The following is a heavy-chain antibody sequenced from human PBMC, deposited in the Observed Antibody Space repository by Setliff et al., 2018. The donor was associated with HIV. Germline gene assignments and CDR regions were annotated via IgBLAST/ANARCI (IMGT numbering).Heavy chain of an antibody. Sequence: ASVKVSCKASGYSFTKYGIQWVRQAPGQRLEWMGLINAANGDTKYSQKFQARLTFTSDTSASTVYMELSSLRSEDTAMYYCSRSRNLDYWGQGTLVTVSS. CDR1: GYSFTKYG. J-gene: IGHJ4*02. CDR2: INAANGDT. CDR3: SRSRNLDY. V-gene: IGHV1-3*01. D-gene: IGHD4-4*01.